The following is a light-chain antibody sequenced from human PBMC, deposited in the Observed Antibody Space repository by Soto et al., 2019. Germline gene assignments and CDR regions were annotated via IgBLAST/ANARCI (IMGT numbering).Light chain of an antibody. CDR2: GSS. CDR1: QSVSSRY. V-gene: IGKV3-15*01. J-gene: IGKJ5*01. CDR3: QQYTNWPPIT. Sequence: EIELTQSPGTLSLSPGERATLSCRASQSVSSRYLAWYQQKPGQAPRLLIYGSSTRATGVPARFSGSGSGADFTLTISNLQSEDFAVYYCQQYTNWPPITFGQGTRLEI.